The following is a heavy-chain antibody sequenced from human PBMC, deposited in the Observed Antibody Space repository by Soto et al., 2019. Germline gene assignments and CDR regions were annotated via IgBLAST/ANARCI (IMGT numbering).Heavy chain of an antibody. J-gene: IGHJ6*02. V-gene: IGHV5-51*01. D-gene: IGHD2-8*01. CDR2: IYPGDSDT. CDR3: ARRGVEMVYYYYYGMDV. Sequence: GESLKISCKGSGYSFTSYWIGWVRQMPGKGLEWMGIIYPGDSDTRYSPSFQGHVTISADKSISTAYLQWSSLKASDTAMYYCARRGVEMVYYYYYGMDVWGQGTTVTVSS. CDR1: GYSFTSYW.